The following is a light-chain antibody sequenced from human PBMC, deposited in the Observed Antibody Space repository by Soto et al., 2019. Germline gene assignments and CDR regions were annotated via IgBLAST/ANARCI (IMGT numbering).Light chain of an antibody. CDR3: QQYSHLIT. J-gene: IGKJ5*01. V-gene: IGKV1-33*01. CDR1: QDISNY. Sequence: DIQMPQYPSSLSASVGDRVSITCQASQDISNYLNWYQQKLGKAPKLLIYDASNLETGVPSRFSGSGSGTDFTFTISSLQPEDIATYYCQQYSHLITFGQGTRLEI. CDR2: DAS.